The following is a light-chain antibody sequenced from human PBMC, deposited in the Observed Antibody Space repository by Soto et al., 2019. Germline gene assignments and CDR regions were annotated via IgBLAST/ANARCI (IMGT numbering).Light chain of an antibody. Sequence: EIVLTQSPATLSLSPGERATLSCRASQSVSSYLAWYQQKPGQAPRLLIYDASNRPTRIPARFSGSGSGTDFTLTISSLEPEDFAVYYCQQRSNWLSITFGQGTRLEIK. CDR2: DAS. CDR3: QQRSNWLSIT. V-gene: IGKV3-11*01. J-gene: IGKJ5*01. CDR1: QSVSSY.